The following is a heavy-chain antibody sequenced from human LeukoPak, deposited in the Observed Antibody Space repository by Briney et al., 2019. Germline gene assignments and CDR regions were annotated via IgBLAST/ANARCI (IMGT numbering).Heavy chain of an antibody. CDR3: ARELAYCGGDCPNWFDP. J-gene: IGHJ5*02. V-gene: IGHV5-51*01. Sequence: GESLKISCKGSGYSFTSYWIGWVRQMPGKGLEWMGIIYPGDSDTRYSPSFQGQVTISADKSISTAYLQWSSLKASDTAMYYCARELAYCGGDCPNWFDPWGQGTLVTVSS. CDR2: IYPGDSDT. CDR1: GYSFTSYW. D-gene: IGHD2-21*02.